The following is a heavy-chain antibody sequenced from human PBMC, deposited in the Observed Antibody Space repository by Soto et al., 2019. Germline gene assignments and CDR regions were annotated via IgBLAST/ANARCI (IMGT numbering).Heavy chain of an antibody. CDR1: GGSISSYY. CDR3: AGDNSGSHLNWFDP. D-gene: IGHD1-26*01. Sequence: SETLSLTCTVSGGSISSYYWSWIRQPPGKGLEWIGYIYYSGSTNYNPSLKSRVTISVDTSKNQFSLKLSSVTAADTAVYYCAGDNSGSHLNWFDPWGQGTLVTVSS. V-gene: IGHV4-59*01. J-gene: IGHJ5*02. CDR2: IYYSGST.